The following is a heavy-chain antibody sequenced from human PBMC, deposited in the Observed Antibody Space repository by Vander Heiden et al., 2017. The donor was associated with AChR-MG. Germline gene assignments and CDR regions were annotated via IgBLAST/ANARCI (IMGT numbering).Heavy chain of an antibody. Sequence: EVQLLESGGGLVQSGGSLRLSCAASGFTFSSYAMGWVRQAPGKGLEWVPAISGSGGSTYYADSVKGRFTISRDNSKNTLYLQMNSLRAEDTAVYYCARGGDLYCSGGSCYPLWGQGTLVTVSS. CDR3: ARGGDLYCSGGSCYPL. CDR1: GFTFSSYA. J-gene: IGHJ4*02. V-gene: IGHV3-23*01. D-gene: IGHD2-15*01. CDR2: ISGSGGST.